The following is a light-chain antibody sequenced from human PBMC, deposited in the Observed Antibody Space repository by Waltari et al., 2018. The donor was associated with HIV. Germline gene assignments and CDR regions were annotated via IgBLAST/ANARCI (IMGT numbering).Light chain of an antibody. J-gene: IGKJ1*01. CDR1: KSFVTREGNTY. CDR3: MQSTNWPGT. Sequence: VIPRSHLSLPVTLGPPASISCRSIKSFVTREGNTYLNWFQQRPGQSPRRLINMVSNLQCGVPDRFSGSGSGTDFTLSITSLEAEDVGVYYCMQSTNWPGTFGEGTKVEIK. CDR2: MVS. V-gene: IGKV2-30*01.